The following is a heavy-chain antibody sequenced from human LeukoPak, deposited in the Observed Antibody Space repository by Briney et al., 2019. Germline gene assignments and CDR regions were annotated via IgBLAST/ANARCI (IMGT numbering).Heavy chain of an antibody. J-gene: IGHJ4*02. D-gene: IGHD3-16*01. CDR1: GGSISSYY. CDR2: IYYSGST. V-gene: IGHV4-59*01. Sequence: SETLSLTCTVSGGSISSYYWSWIRQPPGKGLEWIGYIYYSGSTSYNPSLKSRVTISVDTSKNQFSLKLSSVTAADTAVYYCATQMNDRWGFYFSHWGQGTLVTVSS. CDR3: ATQMNDRWGFYFSH.